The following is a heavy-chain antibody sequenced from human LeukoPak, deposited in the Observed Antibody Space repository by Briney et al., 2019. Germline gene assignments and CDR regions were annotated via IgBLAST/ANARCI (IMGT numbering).Heavy chain of an antibody. D-gene: IGHD2-15*01. CDR3: ASTKPNCSGGSCYSDGHYYYYGMDV. V-gene: IGHV4-59*08. Sequence: SETLSLTCTVSGGSISSYYWSRIRQPPGKGLEWIGYIYYSGSTNYNPSLKSRVTISVDTSKNQFSLKLSSVTAADTAVYYCASTKPNCSGGSCYSDGHYYYYGMDVWGQGTTVTVSS. J-gene: IGHJ6*02. CDR1: GGSISSYY. CDR2: IYYSGST.